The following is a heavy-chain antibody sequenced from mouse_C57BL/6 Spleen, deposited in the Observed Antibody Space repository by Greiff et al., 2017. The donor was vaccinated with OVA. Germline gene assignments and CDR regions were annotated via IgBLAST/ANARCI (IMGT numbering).Heavy chain of an antibody. CDR3: AREVGGLRGFMDY. Sequence: EVKLLESEGGLVQPGSSMKLSCTASGFTFSDYYMAWVRQVPEKGLEWVANINYDGSSTYYLDSLKSRFIISRDNAKNILYLQMSSLKSEDTATYYCAREVGGLRGFMDYWGQGTSVTVSS. D-gene: IGHD1-1*01. J-gene: IGHJ4*01. V-gene: IGHV5-16*01. CDR1: GFTFSDYY. CDR2: INYDGSST.